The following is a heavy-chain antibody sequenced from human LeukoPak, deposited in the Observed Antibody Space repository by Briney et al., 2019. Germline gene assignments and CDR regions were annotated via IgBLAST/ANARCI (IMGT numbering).Heavy chain of an antibody. CDR2: ISSSSSYI. J-gene: IGHJ4*02. D-gene: IGHD3-22*01. Sequence: GGSLRLSCAASGFTFSSYSMNWVRQAPGKGLEWVSSISSSSSYIYYADSVKGRFTISRNNAKNSLYLQMNSLRAEDTAVYYCARDGVDSSGYYYDNTGEVFDYWGQGTLVTVSS. V-gene: IGHV3-21*01. CDR1: GFTFSSYS. CDR3: ARDGVDSSGYYYDNTGEVFDY.